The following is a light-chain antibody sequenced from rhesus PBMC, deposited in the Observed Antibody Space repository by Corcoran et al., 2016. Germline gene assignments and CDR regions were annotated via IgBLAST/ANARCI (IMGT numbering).Light chain of an antibody. V-gene: IGKV1-22*01. CDR3: LQYSTSPLT. J-gene: IGKJ4*01. CDR2: KAS. CDR1: QSISSW. Sequence: DIQMTQSPSSLSSSVGDTVTITCRASQSISSWLDWYQQKPGKAPKFLIYKASSLQSGGPSVFSGSGAGTDFTLTISSLQPEDFATYYCLQYSTSPLTFGGGTKVELK.